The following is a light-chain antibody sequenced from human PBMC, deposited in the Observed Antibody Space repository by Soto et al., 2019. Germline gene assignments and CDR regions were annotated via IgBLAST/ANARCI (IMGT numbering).Light chain of an antibody. CDR2: EVS. V-gene: IGLV2-8*01. CDR3: SSYAGSNNVV. CDR1: SSDVGGYNY. Sequence: QSALSQPPSASGSPGQSVTISCTGTSSDVGGYNYVSWYQQHPGKAPKLMIYEVSKRPSGVPDRFSGSKSGNTASLTVSGPEAEDDSDYYCSSYAGSNNVVFGGGTKLTVL. J-gene: IGLJ2*01.